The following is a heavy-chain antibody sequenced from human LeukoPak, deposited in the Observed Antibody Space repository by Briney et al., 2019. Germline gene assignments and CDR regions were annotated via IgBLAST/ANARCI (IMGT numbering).Heavy chain of an antibody. D-gene: IGHD6-13*01. CDR2: ISSSSSYI. V-gene: IGHV3-21*01. Sequence: GGSLRLSCAASRFTFSSYSMNWVRQAPGKGLEWVSSISSSSSYIYYADSVKGRFTISRDNAKNSLYLQMNSLRADDTAVYYCAREPTYTSSWYSTCDSWGQGTLVTVSS. J-gene: IGHJ5*01. CDR1: RFTFSSYS. CDR3: AREPTYTSSWYSTCDS.